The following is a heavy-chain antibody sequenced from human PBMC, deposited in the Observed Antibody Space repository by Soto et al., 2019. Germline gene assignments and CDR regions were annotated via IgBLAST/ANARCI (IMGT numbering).Heavy chain of an antibody. Sequence: SETLSLTCTVSGGSISSGDYYWSWIRQLLVKGLEWIGYIYYSGSTYYNPSLKSRVNISVDTSKNQFSLKLSSVAAADTAVYYCARVRGDGSYYYYYGMDVWGQGTTVTVSS. D-gene: IGHD5-12*01. CDR3: ARVRGDGSYYYYYGMDV. J-gene: IGHJ6*02. CDR2: IYYSGST. CDR1: GGSISSGDYY. V-gene: IGHV4-30-4*01.